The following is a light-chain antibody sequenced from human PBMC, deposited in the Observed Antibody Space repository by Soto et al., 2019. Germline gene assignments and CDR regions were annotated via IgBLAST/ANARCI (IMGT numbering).Light chain of an antibody. CDR3: QQSYSPPFT. V-gene: IGKV1-39*01. CDR1: QSVSSD. Sequence: EILMTQSPGTLSVSPGERATLSCRASQSVSSDLAWYQQKPGKAPKLLIYAASSLHSGVPPRFSGSASGTDFALTISSLLPEDFATYYCQQSYSPPFTFGPGARVDI. J-gene: IGKJ3*01. CDR2: AAS.